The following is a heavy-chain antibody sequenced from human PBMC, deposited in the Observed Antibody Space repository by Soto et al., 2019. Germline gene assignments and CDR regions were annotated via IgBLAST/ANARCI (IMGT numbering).Heavy chain of an antibody. V-gene: IGHV4-34*04. CDR3: VSGVESPSFRFDP. J-gene: IGHJ5*02. CDR2: IYHSGST. Sequence: SETLSLTCAVSGGSFSGYYWNWIRQSPPKGLEWIGEIYHSGSTTTNPSLKSRGTISVERYKNQNSLNLNSVTAADTAISYCVSGVESPSFRFDPCGQGTQVTV. D-gene: IGHD1-1*01. CDR1: GGSFSGYY.